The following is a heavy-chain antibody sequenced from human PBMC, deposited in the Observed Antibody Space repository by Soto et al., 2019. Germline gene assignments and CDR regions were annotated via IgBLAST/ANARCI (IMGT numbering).Heavy chain of an antibody. Sequence: GGSLRLSCVASGFTFSSYSMYWVREAPGKGLEWVAGISNNGINEDYADSVKGRFTISRDNSKDTLYLQMNSLRAEDTAVYYCARDHYGDSYNGYFDYWGQGTLVTVSS. J-gene: IGHJ4*02. CDR1: GFTFSSYS. CDR3: ARDHYGDSYNGYFDY. CDR2: ISNNGINE. D-gene: IGHD4-17*01. V-gene: IGHV3-30-3*01.